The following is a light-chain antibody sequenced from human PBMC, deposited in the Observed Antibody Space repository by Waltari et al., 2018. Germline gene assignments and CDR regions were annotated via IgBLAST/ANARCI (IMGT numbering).Light chain of an antibody. CDR3: LQFDSLWT. CDR2: KAS. Sequence: DIQMTQSPSTLSASVGDRVTITCRPSQSISSWLAWYQQKPGKAPKLLIFKASILESGVPSRFSGSGFGTEFTLTISSLQPDDFATYYCLQFDSLWTFGQGTKVEIK. J-gene: IGKJ1*01. V-gene: IGKV1-5*03. CDR1: QSISSW.